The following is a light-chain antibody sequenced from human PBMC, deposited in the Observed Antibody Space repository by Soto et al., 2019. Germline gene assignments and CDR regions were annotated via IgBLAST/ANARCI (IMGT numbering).Light chain of an antibody. J-gene: IGKJ1*01. CDR1: QSVSSSY. V-gene: IGKV3-20*01. CDR3: QQYGRSPWT. CDR2: GAS. Sequence: ELRHPPRTMSLYPGERSTLSCMASQSVSSSYLAWYQQKPGQAPRLLIYGASSRATGIPDRFSGSGSGTDFILTISRLEPEDFAVFYCQQYGRSPWTFGQGTKVDIK.